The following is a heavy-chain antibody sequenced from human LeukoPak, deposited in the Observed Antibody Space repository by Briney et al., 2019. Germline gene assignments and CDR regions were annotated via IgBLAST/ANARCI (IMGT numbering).Heavy chain of an antibody. Sequence: GGSLRLSCAASGFTFSGYAMSWVRQAPGKGLEWVSAISGSGGSTYYADSVKGRFTISRDNSKNTLYLQMNSLRAEDTAVYYCAPDYGGNSGGNYWGQGTLVTVSS. CDR1: GFTFSGYA. J-gene: IGHJ4*02. V-gene: IGHV3-23*01. D-gene: IGHD4-23*01. CDR3: APDYGGNSGGNY. CDR2: ISGSGGST.